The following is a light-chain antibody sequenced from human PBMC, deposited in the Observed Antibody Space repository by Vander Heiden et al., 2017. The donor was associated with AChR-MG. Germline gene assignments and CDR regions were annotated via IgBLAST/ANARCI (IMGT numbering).Light chain of an antibody. V-gene: IGLV2-11*01. CDR3: CSYAGTYTWV. J-gene: IGLJ3*02. CDR2: DVN. Sequence: HSALTQPRSVSGSLGQSVTISCTGSSSDVGGYDYVSWYQHFPGIAPKLIIFDVNKRPSGVPGLFSGSKSGNTASLSISGLQAEDDADYYCCSYAGTYTWVFGGGTSLTVL. CDR1: SSDVGGYDY.